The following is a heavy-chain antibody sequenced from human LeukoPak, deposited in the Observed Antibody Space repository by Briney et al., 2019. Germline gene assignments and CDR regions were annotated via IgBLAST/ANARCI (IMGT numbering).Heavy chain of an antibody. D-gene: IGHD6-6*01. CDR1: GYTLTSYG. CDR3: ARDSSSGFHFEY. Sequence: GASVKVSCKASGYTLTSYGISWVRQAPGQGLEWMGWISAYNGNTNYAQELQGRVTMTTDTSTSTAYMELRSLRSDDTAVYYCARDSSSGFHFEYWGQGTLVTVSS. J-gene: IGHJ4*02. V-gene: IGHV1-18*01. CDR2: ISAYNGNT.